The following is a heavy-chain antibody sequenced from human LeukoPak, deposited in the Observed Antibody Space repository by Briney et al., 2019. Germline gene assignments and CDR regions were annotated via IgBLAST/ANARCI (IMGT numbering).Heavy chain of an antibody. J-gene: IGHJ4*02. D-gene: IGHD2-8*01. CDR1: GVSINSGDYY. CDR3: ARLKGYCANGVCYTILFDY. Sequence: PSETLSLTCTVSGVSINSGDYYWRWIRQPPGKGLEWIGYIYYSGSTYYNPSLKSRVTISVDTSKNQFSLRLDSVTAADTAVYYCARLKGYCANGVCYTILFDYWGQGALVTVSS. CDR2: IYYSGST. V-gene: IGHV4-30-4*01.